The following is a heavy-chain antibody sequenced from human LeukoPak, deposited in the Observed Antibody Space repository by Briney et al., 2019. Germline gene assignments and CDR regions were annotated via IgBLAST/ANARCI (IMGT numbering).Heavy chain of an antibody. V-gene: IGHV1-46*01. CDR2: INPSGGST. D-gene: IGHD1-26*01. CDR3: ARGGGLSSSGSYPGDAFDI. Sequence: ASVKVSCKASGYTFTSYYMHWVRQAPGQGLEWMGIINPSGGSTSYAQKFQGRVTMTRDTSTGTVYMELSSLRSEDTAVYYCARGGGLSSSGSYPGDAFDIWGQGTMVTVSS. J-gene: IGHJ3*02. CDR1: GYTFTSYY.